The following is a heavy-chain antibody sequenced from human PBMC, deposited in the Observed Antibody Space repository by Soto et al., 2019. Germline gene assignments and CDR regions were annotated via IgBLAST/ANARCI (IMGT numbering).Heavy chain of an antibody. J-gene: IGHJ4*02. Sequence: QVQLVQSGAEVKKPGASVKVSCKASGYTFTNIDITRVRQPLGQGLEWMGWIVAYKDNTNYAQNFKGRVTVTTDTSTSTAYMELRCLRSDDTALYYCAGGGTPIDYWGRGTLVTVSS. V-gene: IGHV1-18*01. CDR3: AGGGTPIDY. CDR2: IVAYKDNT. D-gene: IGHD3-16*01. CDR1: GYTFTNID.